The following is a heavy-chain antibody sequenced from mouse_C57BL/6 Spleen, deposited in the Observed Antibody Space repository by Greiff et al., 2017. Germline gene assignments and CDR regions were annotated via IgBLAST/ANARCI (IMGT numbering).Heavy chain of an antibody. D-gene: IGHD4-1*01. V-gene: IGHV1-85*01. CDR3: AREAGTGLYYFDY. Sequence: VKLLESGPELVKPGASVKLSCKASGYTFTSYDINWVKQRPGQGLEWIGWIYPRDGSTKYNEKFKGKATLTVDTSSSTAYMERHSLTSEDSAVYFCAREAGTGLYYFDYWGQGTTLTVSS. CDR1: GYTFTSYD. J-gene: IGHJ2*01. CDR2: IYPRDGST.